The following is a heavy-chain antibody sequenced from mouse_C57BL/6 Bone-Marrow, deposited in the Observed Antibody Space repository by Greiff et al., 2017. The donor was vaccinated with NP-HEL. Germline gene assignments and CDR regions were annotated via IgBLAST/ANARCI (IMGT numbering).Heavy chain of an antibody. CDR3: TTGGSSPYAMDY. CDR2: IDPENGDT. CDR1: GFNIKDDY. V-gene: IGHV14-4*01. D-gene: IGHD1-1*01. Sequence: VHVKQSGAELVRPGASVKLSCTVSGFNIKDDYMHWVKQRPEQGLEWIGWIDPENGDTEYPSKFQGKATITADTSSNTPYLQLSSLTSEDTAVYYCTTGGSSPYAMDYWGHGTSVTVSS. J-gene: IGHJ4*01.